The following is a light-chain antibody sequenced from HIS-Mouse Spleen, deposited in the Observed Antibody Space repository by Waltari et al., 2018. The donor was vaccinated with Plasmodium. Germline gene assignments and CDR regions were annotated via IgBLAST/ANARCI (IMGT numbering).Light chain of an antibody. CDR2: AAS. CDR1: QGIRSY. Sequence: AIRMTQSPSSFSASTGDRVTITFRASQGIRSYLAWYQQKPGKAPKLLIYAASTLKSGVPSRFSGSGSGTDYTRTISCLQSEDFATYYCQQYYSYPFTFGPGTKVDIK. J-gene: IGKJ3*01. V-gene: IGKV1-8*01. CDR3: QQYYSYPFT.